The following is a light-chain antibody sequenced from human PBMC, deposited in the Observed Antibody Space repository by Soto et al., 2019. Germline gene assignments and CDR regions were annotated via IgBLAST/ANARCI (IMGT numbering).Light chain of an antibody. CDR3: ISYTSDDVRYV. V-gene: IGLV2-14*01. CDR1: NSDVVIYDF. Sequence: QSALTQPASVSGTPGQSITISCTGSNSDVVIYDFVSWYQHHPGRAPKLIVSEVSHRPSGVSNRFSGSKSGNTASLTISGLQSEDEADYYCISYTSDDVRYVFGTGTKLTVL. J-gene: IGLJ1*01. CDR2: EVS.